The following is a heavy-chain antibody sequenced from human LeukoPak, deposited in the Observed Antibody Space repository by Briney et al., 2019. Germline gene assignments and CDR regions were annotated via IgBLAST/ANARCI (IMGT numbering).Heavy chain of an antibody. CDR2: IWYDGSNK. D-gene: IGHD3-22*01. CDR3: ARGFYDSSGYYYLDY. CDR1: GFTFSSYG. V-gene: IGHV3-33*01. Sequence: GRSLRLSCAASGFTFSSYGMHWVRQAPGKGLEWVAVIWYDGSNKYYADSVKGRFTISRDNSKNTLYLQMNSLRAEDTAVYYCARGFYDSSGYYYLDYWGQGTLVTVSS. J-gene: IGHJ4*02.